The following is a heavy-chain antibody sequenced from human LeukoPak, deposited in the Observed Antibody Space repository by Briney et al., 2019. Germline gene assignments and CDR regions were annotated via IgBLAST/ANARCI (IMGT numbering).Heavy chain of an antibody. J-gene: IGHJ4*02. CDR3: ARGVYIAAAQYGY. CDR2: IYYSGST. V-gene: IGHV4-59*08. CDR1: GGSISSYY. Sequence: SETLSLTCTVSGGSISSYYWSWIRQPPGKGLEWIGYIYYSGSTNYNPSLKSRLTISGDTSKNQFSLKLSSVTAADTAVYYCARGVYIAAAQYGYWGQGTLVTVSS. D-gene: IGHD6-13*01.